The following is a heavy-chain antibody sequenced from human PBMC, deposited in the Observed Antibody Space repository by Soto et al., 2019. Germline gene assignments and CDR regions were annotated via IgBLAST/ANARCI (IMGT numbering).Heavy chain of an antibody. Sequence: ASVKFYCKTSGYTFSKDGITWVRQAPGQPLEWLGWISLYSDGTNYAQKLQGRVTMTTDTSTSTAYMELRSLRSDDTAVYYCARGIVPAAIGGHYYYGMDVWGQGTTVTVS. V-gene: IGHV1-18*01. CDR2: ISLYSDGT. D-gene: IGHD2-2*02. J-gene: IGHJ6*02. CDR1: GYTFSKDG. CDR3: ARGIVPAAIGGHYYYGMDV.